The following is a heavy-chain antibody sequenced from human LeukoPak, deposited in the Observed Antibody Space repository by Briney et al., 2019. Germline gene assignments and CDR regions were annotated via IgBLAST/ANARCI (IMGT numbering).Heavy chain of an antibody. CDR1: GGSISSYY. CDR2: IYYSGST. CDR3: AREIYDSSGYYYNWFDP. Sequence: SETLSLTCTVSGGSISSYYWSWIRQPPGKGLEWIGYIYYSGSTNCNPSLKSRVTISVDTSKNQFSLKLSSVTAADTAVYYCAREIYDSSGYYYNWFDPWGQGTLVTVSS. D-gene: IGHD3-22*01. J-gene: IGHJ5*02. V-gene: IGHV4-59*01.